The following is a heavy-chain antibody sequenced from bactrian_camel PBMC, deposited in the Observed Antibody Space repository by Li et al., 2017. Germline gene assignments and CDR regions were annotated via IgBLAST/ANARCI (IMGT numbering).Heavy chain of an antibody. CDR1: DNTHCAYD. Sequence: DVQLVESGGGSVQAGGSLRLSCAPSDNTHCAYDMIWYRVVPGKEREFVSGVDSEDSITYADSVKGRFTISLDNAKNTLYLEMTDLKPEDTAVYYCVSDHSAPCLRAGGGSMSDYNYWGQGTQVTVS. CDR2: VDSEDSIT. CDR3: VSDHSAPCLRAGGGSMSDYNY. D-gene: IGHD7*01. V-gene: IGHV3S40*01. J-gene: IGHJ4*01.